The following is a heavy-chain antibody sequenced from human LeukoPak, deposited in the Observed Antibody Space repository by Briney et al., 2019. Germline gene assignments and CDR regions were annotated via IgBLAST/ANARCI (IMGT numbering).Heavy chain of an antibody. J-gene: IGHJ4*02. D-gene: IGHD6-19*01. V-gene: IGHV4-59*01. Sequence: PSETLSLTCTVSGDSIRSYYWSWIRQPPGKGLEWIGYIYYSGSTNYNPSLKSRVTISVDTSKNQFSLKLSSVTAADTAVYYCASNSDWRFDYWGQGTLVTVSP. CDR2: IYYSGST. CDR3: ASNSDWRFDY. CDR1: GDSIRSYY.